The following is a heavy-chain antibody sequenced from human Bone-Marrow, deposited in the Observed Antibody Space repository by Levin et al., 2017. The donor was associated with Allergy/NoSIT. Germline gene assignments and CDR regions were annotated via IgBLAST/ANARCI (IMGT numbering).Heavy chain of an antibody. V-gene: IGHV1-18*01. D-gene: IGHD3-3*01. CDR1: GYTFTSYG. CDR2: ISAYNGNT. CDR3: ARAPPRRITIFGVVIMGVGAFDI. J-gene: IGHJ3*02. Sequence: GGSLRLSCKASGYTFTSYGISWVRQAPGQGLEWMGWISAYNGNTNYAQKLQGRVTMTTDTSTSTAYMELRSLRSDDTAVYYCARAPPRRITIFGVVIMGVGAFDIWGQGTMVTVSS.